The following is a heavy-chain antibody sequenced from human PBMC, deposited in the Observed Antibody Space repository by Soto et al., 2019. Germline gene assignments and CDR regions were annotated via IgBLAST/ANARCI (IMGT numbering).Heavy chain of an antibody. J-gene: IGHJ4*02. D-gene: IGHD6-13*01. V-gene: IGHV4-4*09. CDR2: IYFSGST. CDR3: ARSVATPGTNIDF. CDR1: GGSMAGYY. Sequence: PSETLSLTCSVSGGSMAGYYWSWIRQTPGQGLEWLGYIYFSGSTRYNPSLKSRLTISLDKSKRQFSMSLSSVTAADTAVYYCARSVATPGTNIDFWGQGTLVTV.